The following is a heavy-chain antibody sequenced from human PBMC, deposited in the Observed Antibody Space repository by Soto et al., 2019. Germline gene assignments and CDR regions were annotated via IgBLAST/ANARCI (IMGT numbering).Heavy chain of an antibody. Sequence: ASVKVSCKASGYTFTSYYMHWVRQAPGQGLEWMGIINPSGGSTSYAQKFQGRVTMTRDTSTSTVYMELSSLRSEDTAVYYCARADGRIWFGDLVPRETVKPSSQGYYYYMDVWGKGTTVTVSS. CDR2: INPSGGST. CDR1: GYTFTSYY. V-gene: IGHV1-46*03. D-gene: IGHD3-10*01. J-gene: IGHJ6*03. CDR3: ARADGRIWFGDLVPRETVKPSSQGYYYYMDV.